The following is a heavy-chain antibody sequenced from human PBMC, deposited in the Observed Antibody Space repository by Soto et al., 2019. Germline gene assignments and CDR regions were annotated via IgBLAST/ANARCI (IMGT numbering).Heavy chain of an antibody. CDR3: ARHPVLSIAASTYYYYMDV. CDR2: IYYSGST. D-gene: IGHD6-6*01. Sequence: SETLSLTCTVSGGAISSYYWSWIRQPPGKGLEGIGYIYYSGSTNYNPSLKSRVTISVDTSKNQFSLKLSSVTAADMAVYYCARHPVLSIAASTYYYYMDVWGKGTTVTVSS. V-gene: IGHV4-59*08. CDR1: GGAISSYY. J-gene: IGHJ6*03.